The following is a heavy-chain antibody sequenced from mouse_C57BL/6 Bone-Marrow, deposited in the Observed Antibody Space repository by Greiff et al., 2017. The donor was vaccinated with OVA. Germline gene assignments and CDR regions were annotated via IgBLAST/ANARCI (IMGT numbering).Heavy chain of an antibody. CDR3: ARPGYYGSSCGY. V-gene: IGHV5-17*01. CDR2: ISSGSSTI. J-gene: IGHJ2*01. CDR1: GFTFSDYG. Sequence: EVKLMESGGGLVKPGGSLKLSCAASGFTFSDYGMHWVRQAPEKGLEWVAYISSGSSTIYYADTVKGRFTISRDNAKNTLFLQMTSLRSEDTAMYYCARPGYYGSSCGYWGQGTTLTVSS. D-gene: IGHD1-1*01.